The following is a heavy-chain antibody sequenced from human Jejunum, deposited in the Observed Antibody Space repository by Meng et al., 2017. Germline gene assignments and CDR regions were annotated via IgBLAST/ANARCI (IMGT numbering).Heavy chain of an antibody. J-gene: IGHJ4*02. D-gene: IGHD2-8*02. V-gene: IGHV3-72*01. Sequence: GGSLRLSCAASGFTFSDHLMDWVRQAPGKGLEWVARIRNKGKSYTTEYVASVKGRFTISRDDSKNSLYLQMNSLKTEDTALYYCARITGIAFPNFDHWGLGTLVTVSS. CDR3: ARITGIAFPNFDH. CDR2: IRNKGKSYTT. CDR1: GFTFSDHL.